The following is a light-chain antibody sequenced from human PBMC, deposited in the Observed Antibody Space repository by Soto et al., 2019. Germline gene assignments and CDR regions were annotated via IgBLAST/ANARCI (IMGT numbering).Light chain of an antibody. V-gene: IGKV3-20*01. J-gene: IGKJ1*01. CDR2: GAS. CDR3: QQYMSSVT. CDR1: QSVDSTF. Sequence: EIVLTQSPGSLSLSPGERATLSCRASQSVDSTFFAWYQKKPGQATRLLIYGASKRATGVPDRFSGSGSGTDFTIIISRLEHEDFAVYYCQQYMSSVTFGQGTKVEIK.